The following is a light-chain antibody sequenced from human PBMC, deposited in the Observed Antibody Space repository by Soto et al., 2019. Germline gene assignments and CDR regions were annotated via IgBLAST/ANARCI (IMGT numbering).Light chain of an antibody. CDR2: DVS. V-gene: IGKV3-11*01. J-gene: IGKJ5*01. Sequence: EIVLTQSPATVSLSPGESATLSCRASQSVSSYLGWYQQKPGQPPRLVIYDVSNRATGIPARFSGRGSGTDFTLTISSLEPEDFAVYYCQQRGDWPPITFGQGTRLEIK. CDR3: QQRGDWPPIT. CDR1: QSVSSY.